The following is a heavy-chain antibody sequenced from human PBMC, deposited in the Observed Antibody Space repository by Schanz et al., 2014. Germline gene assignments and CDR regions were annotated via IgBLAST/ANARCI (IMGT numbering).Heavy chain of an antibody. V-gene: IGHV4-4*02. CDR2: IYHSGRT. D-gene: IGHD6-13*01. CDR1: GDSITSNRW. CDR3: ARARSWPDY. Sequence: QVQLQESGPGLVKPSGTLSLTCAVSGDSITSNRWWSWVRQPPGKGLEWIGEIYHSGRTNYDPSLKSRVTISVDTSKNQFSLKLSSVTAADTAVYYCARARSWPDYWGQGTLVTVSS. J-gene: IGHJ4*02.